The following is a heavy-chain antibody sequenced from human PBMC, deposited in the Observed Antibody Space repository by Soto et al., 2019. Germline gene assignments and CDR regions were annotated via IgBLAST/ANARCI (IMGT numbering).Heavy chain of an antibody. CDR3: ARGRAAHPGED. J-gene: IGHJ4*02. Sequence: EVQLVESGGGLVQPGESLRLSCAASGFTFSSYWMTWVRQAPGKGPEWVANIKGDGSEKYYVDSVKGRFTISRDNGKNSLYLQMNNLRAEDTAVYHWARGRAAHPGEDWGQGTLVTVSS. CDR2: IKGDGSEK. D-gene: IGHD3-10*01. V-gene: IGHV3-7*05. CDR1: GFTFSSYW.